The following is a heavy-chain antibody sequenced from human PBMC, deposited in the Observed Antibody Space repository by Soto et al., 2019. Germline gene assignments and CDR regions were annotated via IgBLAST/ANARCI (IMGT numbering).Heavy chain of an antibody. CDR2: TSGSGGST. Sequence: GSLRLSCASSGFTFSSYAMSWVRQAPGKGLEWVSATSGSGGSTYYADSVKGRFTISRDNSKNTLYLQMNSLRAEDTAVYYCAKGPPDYYGSGSPLDYWGQGTLVTVSS. CDR1: GFTFSSYA. V-gene: IGHV3-23*01. J-gene: IGHJ4*02. CDR3: AKGPPDYYGSGSPLDY. D-gene: IGHD3-10*01.